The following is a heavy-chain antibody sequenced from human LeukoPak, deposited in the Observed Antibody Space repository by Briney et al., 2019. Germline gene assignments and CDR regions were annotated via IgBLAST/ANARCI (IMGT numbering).Heavy chain of an antibody. CDR1: GGSISSSNW. CDR2: IYHSGST. Sequence: PSGTLSLTCAVSGGSISSSNWWSWVRQPPGKGLEWIGEIYHSGSTNYNPSLKSRVTISVDTSKNQFSLKLSSVTAADTAVYYCASSRAYGSGSSSRGRIGYYFDYWGQGTLVTVSS. J-gene: IGHJ4*02. CDR3: ASSRAYGSGSSSRGRIGYYFDY. V-gene: IGHV4-4*02. D-gene: IGHD3-10*01.